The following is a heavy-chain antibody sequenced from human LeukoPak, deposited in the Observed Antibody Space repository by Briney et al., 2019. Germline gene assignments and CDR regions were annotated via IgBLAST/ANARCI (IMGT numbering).Heavy chain of an antibody. J-gene: IGHJ5*02. D-gene: IGHD1/OR15-1a*01. Sequence: SETLSLTCNVSGGPMNNYYWGWIRLPAGKGLEWVGYILSSGGTNYNPSLMSRGPMSIDTSKNQFSLKVASVTAADTAVYYCARRIVARPTNSHWFDPWGQGTLVTVSS. CDR2: ILSSGGT. CDR1: GGPMNNYY. CDR3: ARRIVARPTNSHWFDP. V-gene: IGHV4-4*09.